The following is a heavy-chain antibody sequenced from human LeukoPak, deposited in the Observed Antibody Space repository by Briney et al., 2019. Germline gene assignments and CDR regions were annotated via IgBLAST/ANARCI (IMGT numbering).Heavy chain of an antibody. V-gene: IGHV4-39*01. CDR3: ARHGNGEIPFDP. J-gene: IGHJ5*02. CDR1: GGFISSSYY. D-gene: IGHD2-8*01. CDR2: IYYSGST. Sequence: PSETLSLTCTVSGGFISSSYYWSWIRQPPGKGLEWIGSIYYSGSTYYTPSLKSRVTISLDTSKNQFSLRLSSVTAADTAVYYCARHGNGEIPFDPWGQGTLVTVSS.